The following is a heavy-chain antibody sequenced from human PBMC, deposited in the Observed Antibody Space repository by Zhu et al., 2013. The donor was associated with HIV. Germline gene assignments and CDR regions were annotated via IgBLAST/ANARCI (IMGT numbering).Heavy chain of an antibody. J-gene: IGHJ4*02. V-gene: IGHV1-2*02. CDR1: GYTFIAYY. CDR2: INPNSGGT. D-gene: IGHD5-12*01. Sequence: QVQLVQSGAEVKKPGASVKVSCKASGYTFIAYYMHWVRQAPGQRLEWMGWINPNSGGTSYAQKFQGRVTMTRDTSISTIYMELRRLRSDDTAVYYCARAVSGYAFDYWGQGALVTVSS. CDR3: ARAVSGYAFDY.